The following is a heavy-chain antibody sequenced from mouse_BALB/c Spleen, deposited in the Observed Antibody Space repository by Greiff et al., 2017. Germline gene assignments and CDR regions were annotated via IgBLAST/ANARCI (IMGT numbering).Heavy chain of an antibody. D-gene: IGHD1-1*01. CDR1: GFTFSSYA. V-gene: IGHV5-6-5*01. J-gene: IGHJ2*01. Sequence: EVKVVESGGGLVKPGGSLKLSCAASGFTFSSYAMSWVRQTPEKRLEWVASISSGGSTYYPDSVKGRFTISRDNARNILYLQMSSLRSEDTAMYYCARASYYYGSLYFDYWGQGTTLTVSS. CDR2: ISSGGST. CDR3: ARASYYYGSLYFDY.